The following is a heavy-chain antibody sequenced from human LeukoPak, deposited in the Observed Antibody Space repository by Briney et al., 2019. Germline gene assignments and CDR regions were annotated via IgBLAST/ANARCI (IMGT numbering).Heavy chain of an antibody. CDR3: ARLRSAGRGLWTMVRGGWYFDL. V-gene: IGHV4-39*01. J-gene: IGHJ2*01. D-gene: IGHD3-10*01. CDR1: GGSISSSSYY. Sequence: PSETLSLTCTVSGGSISSSSYYWGWIRQPPGKGLEWIGSIYYSGSTYYNPSLKSRVTISVDTSKNQFSLKLSSVTAADTAVYYCARLRSAGRGLWTMVRGGWYFDLWGRGTLVTVSS. CDR2: IYYSGST.